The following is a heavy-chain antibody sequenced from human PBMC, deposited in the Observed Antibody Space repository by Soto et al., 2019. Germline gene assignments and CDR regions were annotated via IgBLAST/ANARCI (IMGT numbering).Heavy chain of an antibody. CDR3: ARAPNDYGDYWNYYGMDA. Sequence: GGSLRLSCAASGFTFSSYSMNWVRQAPGKGLEWVSSISSSSSYIYYADSVKGRFTISRDNAKNSLYLQMNSLRAEDTAVYYCARAPNDYGDYWNYYGMDAWGQGTTVSVSS. D-gene: IGHD4-17*01. CDR1: GFTFSSYS. CDR2: ISSSSSYI. V-gene: IGHV3-21*01. J-gene: IGHJ6*02.